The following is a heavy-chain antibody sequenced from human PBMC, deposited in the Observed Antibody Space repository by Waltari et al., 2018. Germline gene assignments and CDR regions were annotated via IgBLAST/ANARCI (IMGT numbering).Heavy chain of an antibody. CDR3: ARGGGKYYDSSGPPVY. J-gene: IGHJ4*02. CDR2: ISYDGSNQ. D-gene: IGHD3-16*01. V-gene: IGHV3-30*14. CDR1: GFTFSNYV. Sequence: HVQLVESGGGVVQPGRSLRLSCAASGFTFSNYVIHWVRQAPGKGLDWVAVISYDGSNQHYADSVKGRFTISRDNSKNTLFLQMNSLKTEDTAVYYCARGGGKYYDSSGPPVYWGQGILVSVSS.